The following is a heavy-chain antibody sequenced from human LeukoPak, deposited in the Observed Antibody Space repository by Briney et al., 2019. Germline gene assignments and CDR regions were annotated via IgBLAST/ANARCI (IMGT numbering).Heavy chain of an antibody. CDR3: VRSRLHPIIFDY. Sequence: PSETLSLTCVVYGGSFSGYYWSWIRQPPGKGLEWIGEINHSGSANYNPSLKSRVIISVDTSKNQFSLKLTSVTAADTAVYYCVRSRLHPIIFDYWGQGTLVTVSS. J-gene: IGHJ4*02. CDR1: GGSFSGYY. CDR2: INHSGSA. V-gene: IGHV4-34*01. D-gene: IGHD5-24*01.